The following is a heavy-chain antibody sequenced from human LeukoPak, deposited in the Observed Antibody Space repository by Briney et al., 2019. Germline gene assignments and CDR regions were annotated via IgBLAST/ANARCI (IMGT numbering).Heavy chain of an antibody. CDR2: ISSSGSTI. D-gene: IGHD2-21*02. V-gene: IGHV3-48*03. Sequence: GGSLRLSCAASGFSFSSYEMNWVRQAPGKGLEWVSYISSSGSTIYYADSVKGRFTISRDNAKNSLYLQMNSLRAEDTAVYYCARVFLVTNDYWGQGTLVTVSS. CDR1: GFSFSSYE. CDR3: ARVFLVTNDY. J-gene: IGHJ4*02.